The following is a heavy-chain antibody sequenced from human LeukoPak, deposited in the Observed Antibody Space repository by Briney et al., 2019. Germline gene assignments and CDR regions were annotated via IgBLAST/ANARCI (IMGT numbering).Heavy chain of an antibody. CDR2: IIPIFGTA. CDR3: ARGAGYSSGWSRFDP. CDR1: GGTFSSHA. J-gene: IGHJ5*02. Sequence: SVKVSCKASGGTFSSHAISWVRQAPGQGLEWMGGIIPIFGTANYAQKFQGRVTITADKSTSTAYMELSSLRSEDTAVYYCARGAGYSSGWSRFDPWGQGTLVTVSS. V-gene: IGHV1-69*06. D-gene: IGHD6-19*01.